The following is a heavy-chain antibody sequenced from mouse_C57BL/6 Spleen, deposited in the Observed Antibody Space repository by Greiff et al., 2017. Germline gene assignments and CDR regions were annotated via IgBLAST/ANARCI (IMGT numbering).Heavy chain of an antibody. J-gene: IGHJ2*01. V-gene: IGHV1-19*01. CDR3: ARTYYCNYVDY. Sequence: EVQLQESGPVLVKPGASVKMSCKASGYTFTDYYMNWVKQSHGKSLEWIGVINPYNGGTSYNQKFKGKATLTVDKSSSTAYMELNSLTSEDSAVYYCARTYYCNYVDYWGQGTTLTVSS. D-gene: IGHD2-10*01. CDR1: GYTFTDYY. CDR2: INPYNGGT.